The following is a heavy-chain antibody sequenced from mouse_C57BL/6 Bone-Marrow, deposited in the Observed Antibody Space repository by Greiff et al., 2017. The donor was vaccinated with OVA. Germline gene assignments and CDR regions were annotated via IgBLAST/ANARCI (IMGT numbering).Heavy chain of an antibody. J-gene: IGHJ4*01. CDR2: IWSDGST. Sequence: VKLMESGPGLVAPSQSLSITCTVSGFSLTSYGVPWVRQPPGKGLEWLVVIWSDGSTTYNSALKSSLSISKNNSKSQVFLKMNRLQTDETAKYYCARHEIYWDAMDYWGQGTSVTVSS. D-gene: IGHD1-1*01. V-gene: IGHV2-6-1*01. CDR1: GFSLTSYG. CDR3: ARHEIYWDAMDY.